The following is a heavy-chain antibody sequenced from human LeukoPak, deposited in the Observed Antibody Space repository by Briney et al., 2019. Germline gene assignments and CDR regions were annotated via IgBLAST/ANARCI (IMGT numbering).Heavy chain of an antibody. V-gene: IGHV1-2*06. Sequence: ASVKVSCKASGYTFTGYYMHWVRQAPGQGLEWMGRINPNSGGTNYAQKFQGRVTMTRDTSISTAYMELSRLRSGDTAVYYCARAPPDRNWFDPWGQGTLVTVSS. CDR3: ARAPPDRNWFDP. D-gene: IGHD3-22*01. CDR1: GYTFTGYY. CDR2: INPNSGGT. J-gene: IGHJ5*02.